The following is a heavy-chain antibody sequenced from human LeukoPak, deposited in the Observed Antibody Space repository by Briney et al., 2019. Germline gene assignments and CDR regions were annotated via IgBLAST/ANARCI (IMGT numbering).Heavy chain of an antibody. CDR1: AFTFSNYW. J-gene: IGHJ4*02. D-gene: IGHD4-23*01. CDR2: IKEDGSEI. CDR3: ARDRGYSTFDY. Sequence: GGSLRLSCAASAFTFSNYWMSWVRQAPGKGLEWVANIKEDGSEINYVDSVKGRFTISRDNAKNSLYLRMNSLRVDDTAVYYCARDRGYSTFDYWGREPWSPSPQ. V-gene: IGHV3-7*01.